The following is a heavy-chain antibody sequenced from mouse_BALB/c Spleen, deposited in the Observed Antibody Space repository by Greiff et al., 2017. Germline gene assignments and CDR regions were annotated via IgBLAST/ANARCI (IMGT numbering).Heavy chain of an antibody. CDR1: VYSFTSYW. D-gene: IGHD1-1*01. CDR2: IYPGNSDT. Sequence: EVQLQQSGTVLARPGASVKMSCKASVYSFTSYWMHWVNQRPGQGLEWIGAIYPGNSDTSYNQKFKGKAKLTAVTSASTAYMELSSLTNEDSAVYYCTRVVEVYAMDYWGQGTSVTVSS. J-gene: IGHJ4*01. V-gene: IGHV1-5*01. CDR3: TRVVEVYAMDY.